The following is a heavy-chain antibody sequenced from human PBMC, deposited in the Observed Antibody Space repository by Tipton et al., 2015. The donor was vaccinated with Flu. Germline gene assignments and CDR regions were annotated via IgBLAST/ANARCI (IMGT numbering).Heavy chain of an antibody. CDR3: ARILDPTGGTYGDILDY. Sequence: TLSLTCSVSRFSVSGIVYWGWIRQPAGKGLEWIGCIYTTGYTKYNPSLKSRVTMSLDRPNNQVSLRLSSVTAADTAVYYCARILDPTGGTYGDILDYWGQGTLVTVSS. D-gene: IGHD1-14*01. V-gene: IGHV4-4*07. CDR1: RFSVSGIVY. J-gene: IGHJ4*02. CDR2: IYTTGYT.